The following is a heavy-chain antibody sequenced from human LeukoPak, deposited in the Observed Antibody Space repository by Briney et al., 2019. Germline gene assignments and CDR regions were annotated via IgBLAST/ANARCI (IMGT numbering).Heavy chain of an antibody. Sequence: PSETLSLTCALYGESFSVYYWSWIRQPPERGLEWIGEINHRGSTNYNPSLKSRVTISVDTSKNQFSLKLSSVTAADTAVYYCARGSSGWLLIFDYWGQGTLVTVSS. CDR2: INHRGST. CDR3: ARGSSGWLLIFDY. V-gene: IGHV4-34*01. D-gene: IGHD6-19*01. J-gene: IGHJ4*02. CDR1: GESFSVYY.